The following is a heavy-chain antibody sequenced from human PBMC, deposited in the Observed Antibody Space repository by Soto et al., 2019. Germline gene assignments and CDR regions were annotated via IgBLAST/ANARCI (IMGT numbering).Heavy chain of an antibody. J-gene: IGHJ4*02. CDR1: GGSISSSNYY. D-gene: IGHD2-21*02. Sequence: QLQLQQSGPGLVKASETLSLTCTVSGGSISSSNYYWGWIRQPPGKGLEWIASMYYSGNTYYNPSLKSRVTISVDTSKNQFSLKLSSVTAADTAVYYCAREAHIVVVTAHFDYWGQGTLVTVSS. V-gene: IGHV4-39*02. CDR2: MYYSGNT. CDR3: AREAHIVVVTAHFDY.